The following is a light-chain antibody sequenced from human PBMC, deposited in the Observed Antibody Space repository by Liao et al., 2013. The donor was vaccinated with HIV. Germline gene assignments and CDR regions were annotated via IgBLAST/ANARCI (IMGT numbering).Light chain of an antibody. CDR1: NIGSKS. Sequence: SYELTQPPSVSVAPGKTARITCGGNNIGSKSVHWYQQKPGQAPVLVIYDDNDRPSGIPERFSGSNSGNTATLTISRVEAGDEADYYCQVWDSSSDHHIFGGGTKLNVL. J-gene: IGLJ2*01. CDR3: QVWDSSSDHHI. CDR2: DDN. V-gene: IGLV3-21*01.